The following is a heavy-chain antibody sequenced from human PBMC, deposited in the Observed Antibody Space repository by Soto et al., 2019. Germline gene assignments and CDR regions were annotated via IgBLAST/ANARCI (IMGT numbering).Heavy chain of an antibody. CDR2: INAGNGNT. CDR3: ARATTVFPYYFDY. Sequence: ASVKVSCKASGYTFTSYAMHWVRQAPGQRLEWMGWINAGNGNTKYSQKFQGRVTITRDTSASTAYMELSSLRSEDTAVYYCARATTVFPYYFDYWGQGTLVTVSS. CDR1: GYTFTSYA. D-gene: IGHD4-17*01. V-gene: IGHV1-3*01. J-gene: IGHJ4*02.